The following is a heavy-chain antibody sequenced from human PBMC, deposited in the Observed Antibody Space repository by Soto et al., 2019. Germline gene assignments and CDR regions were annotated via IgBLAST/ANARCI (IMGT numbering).Heavy chain of an antibody. J-gene: IGHJ6*02. CDR3: ALGGDGYNYFDYYGMDV. CDR2: IIPIFGTA. CDR1: GGTFSSYA. Sequence: QVQLVQSGAEVKKPGSSVKVSCKASGGTFSSYAISWVRQAPGQGLEWMGGIIPIFGTANYAQKFQGRVTITADKSTSKAYMELSSLRSEDTAVYYCALGGDGYNYFDYYGMDVWGQGTTVTVSS. D-gene: IGHD5-12*01. V-gene: IGHV1-69*06.